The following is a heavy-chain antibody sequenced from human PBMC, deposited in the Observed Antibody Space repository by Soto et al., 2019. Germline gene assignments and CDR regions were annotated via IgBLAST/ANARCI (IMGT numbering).Heavy chain of an antibody. V-gene: IGHV3-33*01. CDR3: ARDLDYDSSGYLDY. J-gene: IGHJ4*02. Sequence: LRLSCAASGFTFSSYGMHWVRQAPGKGLEWVAVIWYDGSNKYYADSVKGRFTISRDNSKNTLYLQMNSMRAEDTAVFYCARDLDYDSSGYLDYWGQGTLVTVSS. CDR2: IWYDGSNK. CDR1: GFTFSSYG. D-gene: IGHD3-22*01.